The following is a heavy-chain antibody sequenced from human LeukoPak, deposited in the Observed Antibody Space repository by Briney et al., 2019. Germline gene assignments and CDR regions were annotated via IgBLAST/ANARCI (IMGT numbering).Heavy chain of an antibody. Sequence: PSETLSLTCTVSGGSISGDHWNWIRQPPGKGLEWIGYIYYSGNTNYNPSLKSRVTISVDMSKNQFSLKLNSVTAADTAVYYCARRNDFGIWGQGTMVTVSS. J-gene: IGHJ3*02. CDR2: IYYSGNT. V-gene: IGHV4-59*08. CDR1: GGSISGDH. CDR3: ARRNDFGI.